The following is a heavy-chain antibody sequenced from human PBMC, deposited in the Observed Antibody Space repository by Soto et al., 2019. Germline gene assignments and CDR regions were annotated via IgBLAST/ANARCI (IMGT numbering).Heavy chain of an antibody. CDR1: GFTFSSYA. CDR2: ISGSGGST. CDR3: AKEFPIVVVPPAYPSDDAFDI. J-gene: IGHJ3*02. V-gene: IGHV3-23*01. D-gene: IGHD2-2*01. Sequence: GGSLRVSCAASGFTFSSYAMSWVRQAPGRGLEWVSAISGSGGSTYSADSVKGRFTISRDNSKNTLYLQMNSLRAEDTAVYYCAKEFPIVVVPPAYPSDDAFDIWGQGTMVTVSS.